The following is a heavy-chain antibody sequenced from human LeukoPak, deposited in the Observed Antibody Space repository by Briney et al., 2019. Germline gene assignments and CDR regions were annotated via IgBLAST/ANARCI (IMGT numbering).Heavy chain of an antibody. J-gene: IGHJ5*02. V-gene: IGHV3-30*02. CDR1: GFIFSNYA. CDR3: AKSGITMIWGRGTDNWFDP. CDR2: IRYDGGNT. Sequence: PGGSLRLSCAASGFIFSNYAMQWVRQAPGMGLEWVAFIRYDGGNTYYADSVKGRFTISRDNSKNTLYLQVNSLRAEDTAAYYCAKSGITMIWGRGTDNWFDPWGQGTLVTVSS. D-gene: IGHD3-10*01.